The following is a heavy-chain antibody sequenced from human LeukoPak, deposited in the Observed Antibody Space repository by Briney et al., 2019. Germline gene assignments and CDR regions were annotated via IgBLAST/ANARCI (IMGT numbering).Heavy chain of an antibody. V-gene: IGHV3-23*01. J-gene: IGHJ4*02. CDR3: AKGLSSGWTLKGSDY. Sequence: GGSLRLSCAASGFTFSSYAMSWVRQAPGKGLEWGSSISGSGGSTFYEDSVKGRFTISRDNSGDNSKNTVYLQMNSLRAEDTAVYYCAKGLSSGWTLKGSDYWGQGTLVTVSS. CDR2: ISGSGGST. D-gene: IGHD6-19*01. CDR1: GFTFSSYA.